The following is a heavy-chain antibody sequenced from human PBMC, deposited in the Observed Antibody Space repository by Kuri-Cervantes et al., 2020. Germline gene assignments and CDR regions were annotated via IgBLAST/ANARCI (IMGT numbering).Heavy chain of an antibody. CDR2: ISSSSSYI. CDR1: GFTFSSYS. J-gene: IGHJ4*02. V-gene: IGHV3-21*01. Sequence: GESLKISCAASGFTFSSYSMNWVRQAPGKGLEWVSSISSSSSYIYYADSVKGRFTISRDNAKNSLYLQMNSLRAEDTAVYYCAREPALTGYFYWGQGTLVTVSS. D-gene: IGHD3-9*01. CDR3: AREPALTGYFY.